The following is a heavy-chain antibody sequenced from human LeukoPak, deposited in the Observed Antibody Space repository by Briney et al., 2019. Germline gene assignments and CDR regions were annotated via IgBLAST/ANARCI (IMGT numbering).Heavy chain of an antibody. V-gene: IGHV1-24*01. Sequence: ASVKVSCKASGYTFTGYYVHWVRQAPGKGLEWMGGFDPEDGETIYAQEFQGRVTMTEDTSTDTAYMELSSLRSDDTAVYYCARSAQFITMVRGVIMTPVDYWGQGTLVTVSS. CDR1: GYTFTGYY. D-gene: IGHD3-10*01. CDR2: FDPEDGET. CDR3: ARSAQFITMVRGVIMTPVDY. J-gene: IGHJ4*02.